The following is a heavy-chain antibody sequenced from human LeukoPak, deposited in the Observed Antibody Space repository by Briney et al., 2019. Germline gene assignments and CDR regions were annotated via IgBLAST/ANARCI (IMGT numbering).Heavy chain of an antibody. V-gene: IGHV3-33*01. CDR1: GFTFSSYG. J-gene: IGHJ6*02. CDR3: ARDDGDVLYYYYGMDV. D-gene: IGHD4-17*01. Sequence: GRSLRLSCAASGFTFSSYGMHWVRQAPGKGLEWVALIWYDGSNKYYADSVKGRFTFSRDNSKNTLYLQMNSLRAEDTAVYYCARDDGDVLYYYYGMDVWGQGTTVTVSS. CDR2: IWYDGSNK.